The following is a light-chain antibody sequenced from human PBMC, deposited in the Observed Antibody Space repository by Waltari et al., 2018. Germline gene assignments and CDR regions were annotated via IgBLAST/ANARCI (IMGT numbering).Light chain of an antibody. V-gene: IGKV1-33*01. CDR2: DAS. J-gene: IGKJ4*01. CDR3: QQYDNLPRLT. CDR1: QDISNY. Sequence: DIQMTQSPSSLSASAGDRVTITCQASQDISNYLNWYQQKPGKAPKLLIYDASNLETGVPSRFSGSGSGTDFTFTISSLQPEDIATYYCQQYDNLPRLTFGGGTKVEIK.